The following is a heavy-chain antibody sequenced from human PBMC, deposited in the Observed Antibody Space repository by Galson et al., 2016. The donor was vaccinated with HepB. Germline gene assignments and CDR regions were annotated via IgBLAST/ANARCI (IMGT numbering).Heavy chain of an antibody. CDR2: VNWIGGSA. J-gene: IGHJ4*02. CDR3: TRNQGSGGGSCYDN. D-gene: IGHD2-15*01. V-gene: IGHV3-20*04. CDR1: GFIFEDHG. Sequence: SLRLSCAASGFIFEDHGMSWVRLVPGKGLEWVSGVNWIGGSAIYAASVKGRFTISRDSAKNSLYLQMNSLRAEDTALYYCTRNQGSGGGSCYDNWGQGTLVTVSS.